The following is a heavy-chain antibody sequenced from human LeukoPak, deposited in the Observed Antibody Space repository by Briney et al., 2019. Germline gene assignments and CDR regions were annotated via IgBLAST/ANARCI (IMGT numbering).Heavy chain of an antibody. CDR3: ARETDRNFDY. CDR1: GYSFTGHY. CDR2: INPSSGGT. J-gene: IGHJ4*02. Sequence: ASVTVSCKASGYSFTGHYMHWVRQAPGQGLEWMGWINPSSGGTKYAQKFQGRVTMTRDTSISTAYMELSRLGSDDTAVYYCARETDRNFDYWGQGTLVTVPS. D-gene: IGHD1-14*01. V-gene: IGHV1-2*02.